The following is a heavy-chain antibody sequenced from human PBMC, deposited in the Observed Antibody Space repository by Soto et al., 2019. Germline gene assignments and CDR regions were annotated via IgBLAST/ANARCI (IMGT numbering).Heavy chain of an antibody. J-gene: IGHJ4*02. CDR1: GFTFDDYA. CDR3: AKGRVLDYGDYYDY. V-gene: IGHV3-9*01. Sequence: EVQLVESGGGLVQPGRSLRLSCAASGFTFDDYAMHWVRQAPGKGLEWVSGISWNSGSIGYADSVKGRFTISRDNAKNSRYLQMNSLRAEDTALYYCAKGRVLDYGDYYDYWGQGTLVTVSS. CDR2: ISWNSGSI. D-gene: IGHD4-17*01.